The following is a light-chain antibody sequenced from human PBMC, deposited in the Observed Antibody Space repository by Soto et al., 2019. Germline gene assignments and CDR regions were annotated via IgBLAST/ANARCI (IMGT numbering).Light chain of an antibody. CDR3: GTWDSNLSAGV. V-gene: IGLV1-51*01. Sequence: QSVLTQPPSVSAAPGQEVTISCSGSSSNIGNNYVSWYQQLPGTAPKLLIYDNNKRSSGIPDRFSGSTSGTSATLGISGLQTGDEADYYCGTWDSNLSAGVFGGGTKLTVL. J-gene: IGLJ2*01. CDR2: DNN. CDR1: SSNIGNNY.